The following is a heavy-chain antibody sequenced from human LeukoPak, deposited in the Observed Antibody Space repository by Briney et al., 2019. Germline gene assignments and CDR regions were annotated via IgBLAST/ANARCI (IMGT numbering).Heavy chain of an antibody. CDR2: ISAYNGNT. V-gene: IGHV1-18*01. CDR1: GYTFSSYG. CDR3: ARDGFFGSGIVGAFDI. Sequence: GASVKVSCKASGYTFSSYGISWVRQAPGQTLEWMGWISAYNGNTNYAQKFRGRVTMITDTSTSTAYMELRSLRSDDTAVYYCARDGFFGSGIVGAFDIWGQGTTVTVSS. D-gene: IGHD3-10*01. J-gene: IGHJ3*02.